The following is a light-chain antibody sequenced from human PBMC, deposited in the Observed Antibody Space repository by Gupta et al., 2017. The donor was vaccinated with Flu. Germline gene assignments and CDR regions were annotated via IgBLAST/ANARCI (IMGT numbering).Light chain of an antibody. J-gene: IGKJ1*01. V-gene: IGKV3-20*01. CDR3: QQHGSSPQT. CDR1: QSVSNNY. Sequence: ERATLSCRASQSVSNNYLAWYQQKPGQAPRLLIDGASNRATGIPDRFSGSGSGTDFTLTISRLEPEDFAVYYCQQHGSSPQTFGQGTKAEIK. CDR2: GAS.